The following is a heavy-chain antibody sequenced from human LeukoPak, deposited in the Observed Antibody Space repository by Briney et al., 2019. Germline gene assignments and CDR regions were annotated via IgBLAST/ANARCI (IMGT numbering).Heavy chain of an antibody. J-gene: IGHJ4*02. CDR3: ATSAFDY. CDR1: GYTFTSYY. Sequence: ASVNVSCKASGYTFTSYYMHWVRQAPGQGLEWMGTFNPSENSTSYAQKFQGRVTLTRDTSTSTVYMELSSLRSEDTAVYYCATSAFDYWGQGTLVTVPS. CDR2: FNPSENST. V-gene: IGHV1-46*01. D-gene: IGHD2-15*01.